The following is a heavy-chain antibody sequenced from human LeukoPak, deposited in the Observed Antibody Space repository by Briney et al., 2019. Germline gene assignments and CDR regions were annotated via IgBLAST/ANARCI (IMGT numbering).Heavy chain of an antibody. Sequence: PGGSLRLSCAAPGFTFSSYAMSWVRQAPGKGLEWVSAISGSGGSTYYADSVKGRFTISRDNSKNTLYLQMNSLRAEDTAVYYCAKGLEGVVVITNFDYWGQGTLVTVSS. V-gene: IGHV3-23*01. CDR2: ISGSGGST. CDR3: AKGLEGVVVITNFDY. D-gene: IGHD3-22*01. J-gene: IGHJ4*02. CDR1: GFTFSSYA.